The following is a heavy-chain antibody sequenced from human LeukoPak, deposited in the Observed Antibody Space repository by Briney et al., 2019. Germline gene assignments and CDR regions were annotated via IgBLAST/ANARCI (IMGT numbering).Heavy chain of an antibody. J-gene: IGHJ4*02. CDR3: AKDHNSGWYRLGDY. D-gene: IGHD6-19*01. Sequence: GGSLRLSCEASGFTFSGYAVSWVRQAPGKGLEWVSGFGTDGNTHYAESVRGRFAISRDNSKDTLYLQMNSLRAEDTAVYYCAKDHNSGWYRLGDYWGQGTLVTVSS. CDR1: GFTFSGYA. CDR2: FGTDGNT. V-gene: IGHV3-23*01.